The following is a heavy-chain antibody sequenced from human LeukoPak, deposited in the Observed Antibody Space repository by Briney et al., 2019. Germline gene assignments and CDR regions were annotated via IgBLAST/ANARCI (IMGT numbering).Heavy chain of an antibody. Sequence: PGGSLRLSCAASGFTFSSYAMSWVRQAPGKGLEWVSAISGSGGSTYYADSVKGRFTISRDNSKNTLYLQMNSLRAEDTAVYYCAKASAVAVTTLIDYWGQGTLVTVSS. CDR3: AKASAVAVTTLIDY. CDR2: ISGSGGST. V-gene: IGHV3-23*01. D-gene: IGHD4-23*01. J-gene: IGHJ4*02. CDR1: GFTFSSYA.